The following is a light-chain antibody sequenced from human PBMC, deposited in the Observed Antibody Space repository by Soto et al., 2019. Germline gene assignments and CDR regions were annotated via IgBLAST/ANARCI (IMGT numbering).Light chain of an antibody. CDR3: YSYSAYTTLWV. CDR1: ASDIGNYNY. CDR2: GVS. Sequence: QSALTQPASVSGSPGQSITISCTGTASDIGNYNYVSWYQVQPGKAPKLLIYGVSNRPSGVSNRFSGSKSGNAASLTISGLQAEDEADYYCYSYSAYTTLWVFGGGTKLTVL. V-gene: IGLV2-14*01. J-gene: IGLJ3*02.